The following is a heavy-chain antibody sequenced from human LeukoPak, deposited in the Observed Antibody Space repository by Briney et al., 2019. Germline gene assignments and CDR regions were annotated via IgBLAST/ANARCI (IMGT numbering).Heavy chain of an antibody. CDR1: GFTFSSYW. D-gene: IGHD3-3*01. CDR2: LNSDGSST. CDR3: ARDPSAWSGYYDY. V-gene: IGHV3-74*01. Sequence: QPGGSLRLSCAASGFTFSSYWMRWVRHAPGKGLVWVSRLNSDGSSTSYADSVKGRFTISRDNAKNTLYLQMNSLRAEDTAVYYCARDPSAWSGYYDYWGQGTLVTVSS. J-gene: IGHJ4*02.